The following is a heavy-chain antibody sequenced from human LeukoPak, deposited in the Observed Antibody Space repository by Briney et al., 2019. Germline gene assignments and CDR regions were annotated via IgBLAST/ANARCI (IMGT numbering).Heavy chain of an antibody. V-gene: IGHV4-34*01. Sequence: SGTLSLTCTVYGGSFSGYYWSWIRQPPGKGLEWIGEINHSGSTNYNPSLKSRVTISVDTSKNQFSLKLSSVTAADTAVYYCARDVWCSGGSCYSRRAFDYWGQGTLVTVSS. D-gene: IGHD2-15*01. CDR3: ARDVWCSGGSCYSRRAFDY. J-gene: IGHJ4*02. CDR2: INHSGST. CDR1: GGSFSGYY.